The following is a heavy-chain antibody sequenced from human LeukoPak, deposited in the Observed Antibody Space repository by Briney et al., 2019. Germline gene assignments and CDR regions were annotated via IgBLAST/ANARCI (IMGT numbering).Heavy chain of an antibody. Sequence: GGSLRLSCEVSGFIFRNYWISWVRQAPGKGLEWVGRIKSKTDGGTTDYAAPVKGRFTISRDDSKNTLYLQMNSLKTEDTAVYYCTTALVRGVITLYYFDYWGQGTLVTVSS. D-gene: IGHD3-10*01. CDR1: GFIFRNYW. V-gene: IGHV3-15*01. CDR2: IKSKTDGGTT. CDR3: TTALVRGVITLYYFDY. J-gene: IGHJ4*02.